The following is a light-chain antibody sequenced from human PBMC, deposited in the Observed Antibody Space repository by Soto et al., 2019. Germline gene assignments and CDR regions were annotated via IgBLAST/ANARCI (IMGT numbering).Light chain of an antibody. CDR1: QTISSW. Sequence: DIQMTQSPSTLSGSVGDRVTITCRASQTISSWLAWYQQKPGKAPKLLIYKASTLKSGVPSRFSGSGSGTEFTLTISSLQPHDFATYYCQHFNSYSEAFGQETQVEL. CDR3: QHFNSYSEA. J-gene: IGKJ1*01. CDR2: KAS. V-gene: IGKV1-5*03.